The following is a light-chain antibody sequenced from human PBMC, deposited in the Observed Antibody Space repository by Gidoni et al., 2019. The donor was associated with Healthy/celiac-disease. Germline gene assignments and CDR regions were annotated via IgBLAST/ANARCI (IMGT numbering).Light chain of an antibody. V-gene: IGKV3-20*01. CDR1: QSVSSSY. Sequence: EIVLTQSPGTLSLSPGERATLSCRASQSVSSSYLAWYQQKPGQAPRLLIYGASSRATGIPDRFSGSGSGTDFTLTISRLEPEDFAVYYCQHPAPTTFGQGTKLEIK. CDR2: GAS. J-gene: IGKJ2*01. CDR3: QHPAPTT.